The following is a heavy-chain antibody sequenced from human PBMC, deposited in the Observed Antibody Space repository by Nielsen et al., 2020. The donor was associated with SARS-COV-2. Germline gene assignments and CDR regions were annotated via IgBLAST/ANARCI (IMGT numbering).Heavy chain of an antibody. D-gene: IGHD2-2*01. Sequence: GESLKISCKASGYTFTSYYMHWVRQAPGQGLEWMGIINPSGGSTSYAQKFQGRVTMTRDTSTSTVYMELSSLRSEDTAVYYCAREAYCSSTSCRGMGYWGQGTLVTVSS. CDR1: GYTFTSYY. CDR3: AREAYCSSTSCRGMGY. J-gene: IGHJ4*02. CDR2: INPSGGST. V-gene: IGHV1-46*01.